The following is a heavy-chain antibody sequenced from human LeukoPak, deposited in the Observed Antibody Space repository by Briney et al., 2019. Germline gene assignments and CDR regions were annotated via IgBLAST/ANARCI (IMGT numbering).Heavy chain of an antibody. Sequence: ASVTVSCTASGYTFTSYGISWVRQAPGQGLEWMGWISAYNGNTNYAQKLQGRVTMTTDTSTSTAYMELRSLRSDDTAVYYCAREGYSGYDTTLGDYWGQGTLVTVSS. CDR1: GYTFTSYG. V-gene: IGHV1-18*01. CDR2: ISAYNGNT. J-gene: IGHJ4*02. CDR3: AREGYSGYDTTLGDY. D-gene: IGHD5-12*01.